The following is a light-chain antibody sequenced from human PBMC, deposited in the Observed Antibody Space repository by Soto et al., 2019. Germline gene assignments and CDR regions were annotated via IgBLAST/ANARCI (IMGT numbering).Light chain of an antibody. V-gene: IGLV1-40*01. CDR1: SSNIGAGYD. CDR3: QSYDSSLSGWV. CDR2: GNS. J-gene: IGLJ3*02. Sequence: QYVLTQPPSVSGAPGQRVTISCTGSSSNIGAGYDVHWYQQHPGTAPKLLIYGNSNRPSGVPDRFSGSKSGTSASLAITGLQAEDEADYYCQSYDSSLSGWVFGGGTKLTVL.